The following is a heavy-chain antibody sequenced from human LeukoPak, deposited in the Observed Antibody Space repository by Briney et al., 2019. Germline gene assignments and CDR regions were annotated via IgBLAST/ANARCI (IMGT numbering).Heavy chain of an antibody. V-gene: IGHV3-23*01. J-gene: IGHJ1*01. CDR3: AKREYFQH. CDR2: ISGSGGST. Sequence: SYXMSWVRQAPGXGLEWVSAISGSGGSTYYADSVKGRFTISRDNSKNTLYLQMNSLRAEDTAVYYCAKREYFQHWGQGTLVTVSS. CDR1: SYX.